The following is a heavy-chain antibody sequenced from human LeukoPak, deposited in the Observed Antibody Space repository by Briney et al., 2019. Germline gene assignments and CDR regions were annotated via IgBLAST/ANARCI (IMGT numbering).Heavy chain of an antibody. J-gene: IGHJ4*02. Sequence: PGGSLRLACAAHGLTFSTYAMHWVRQAPGKGLEWVAVISYDGSNKYYADSVKGRFNISIDKSKNTLYLQMNSLRAEDTAVYYSARRAGAYSHPYDNWGQGTLVTVSS. CDR2: ISYDGSNK. V-gene: IGHV3-30*04. CDR3: ARRAGAYSHPYDN. CDR1: GLTFSTYA. D-gene: IGHD4/OR15-4a*01.